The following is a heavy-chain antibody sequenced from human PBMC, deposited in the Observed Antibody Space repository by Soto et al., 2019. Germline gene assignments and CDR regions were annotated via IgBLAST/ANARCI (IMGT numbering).Heavy chain of an antibody. V-gene: IGHV3-53*01. D-gene: IGHD3-22*01. Sequence: GALRLPCAASGLTVSANYMNWVRQAPGKGLEWVSLLYSGGTAYYADSVRGRFTISRDNSKNMLYLQMNSLRVEDTAVYFCARARSSTMIVVTNHWYFDLWGRGTLVTVSS. J-gene: IGHJ2*01. CDR3: ARARSSTMIVVTNHWYFDL. CDR2: LYSGGTA. CDR1: GLTVSANY.